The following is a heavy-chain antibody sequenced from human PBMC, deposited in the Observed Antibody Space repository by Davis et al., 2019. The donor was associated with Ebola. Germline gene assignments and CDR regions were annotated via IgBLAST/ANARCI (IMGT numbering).Heavy chain of an antibody. J-gene: IGHJ3*02. D-gene: IGHD2/OR15-2a*01. CDR2: IYHSGST. V-gene: IGHV4-4*02. CDR3: ARLSLSRAFDI. Sequence: PSETLSLTCAVSGGSISSINWWTWVRQPPGKGLEWIGEIYHSGSTNYNPSLKSRVTISVDKSKNQFSLRLSSVTAADTAVYYCARLSLSRAFDIWGQGTMVTVSS. CDR1: GGSISSINW.